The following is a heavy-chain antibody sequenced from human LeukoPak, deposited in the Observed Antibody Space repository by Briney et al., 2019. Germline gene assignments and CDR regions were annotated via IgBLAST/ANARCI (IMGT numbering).Heavy chain of an antibody. CDR2: IFYSGTT. J-gene: IGHJ4*02. CDR3: ARGGWNKFDY. Sequence: SETLSLTCTVSGVSISSYYWSWIRQPPGKGLEWIGFIFYSGTTNYNPSLKSRVTISVDTSKNQFSLKLSSVPAADTAGYYCARGGWNKFDYWGQGTLVTVSS. CDR1: GVSISSYY. D-gene: IGHD3-22*01. V-gene: IGHV4-59*01.